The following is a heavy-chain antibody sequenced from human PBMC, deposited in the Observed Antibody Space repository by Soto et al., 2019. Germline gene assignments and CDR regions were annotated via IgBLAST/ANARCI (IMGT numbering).Heavy chain of an antibody. D-gene: IGHD1-26*01. Sequence: QVQLVQSGAEVKKPGSSVKVSCKASGGTFSSYTISWVRQAPGQGLEWMGRIIPILGIANYAQKFQGRVTITADNSTSTAYMELSSLRSEDTAVYYCARDPNSGSIGYWVQGTLVTVSS. CDR2: IIPILGIA. V-gene: IGHV1-69*08. CDR3: ARDPNSGSIGY. J-gene: IGHJ4*02. CDR1: GGTFSSYT.